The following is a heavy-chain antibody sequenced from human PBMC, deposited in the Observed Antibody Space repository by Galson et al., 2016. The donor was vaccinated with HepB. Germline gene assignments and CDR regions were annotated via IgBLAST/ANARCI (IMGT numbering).Heavy chain of an antibody. D-gene: IGHD1-1*01. CDR2: ISHTGST. CDR3: AKHSNWNSNYYSLDV. CDR1: NASLSGSY. Sequence: SETLSLTCGIINASLSGSYWVWVRQVPGKGLECLGQISHTGSTKYNPSLQSPVTISLDTTKSQLSLTLTSVTAADTAVYFCAKHSNWNSNYYSLDVWGQGATVIVSS. V-gene: IGHV4-34*01. J-gene: IGHJ6*02.